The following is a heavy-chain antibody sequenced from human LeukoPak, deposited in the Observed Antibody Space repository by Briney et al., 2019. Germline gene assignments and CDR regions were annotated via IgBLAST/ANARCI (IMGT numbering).Heavy chain of an antibody. J-gene: IGHJ4*02. Sequence: ASETLSLTCTVSGGSISSSSDYWGWIRQPPGKGLEWIGYIYYSGSTNYNPSLKSRVTISVDTSKNQFSLKLSSVTAADTAVYYCARGPRWYFDYWGQGTLVTVSS. CDR2: IYYSGST. CDR3: ARGPRWYFDY. D-gene: IGHD4-23*01. CDR1: GGSISSSSDY. V-gene: IGHV4-61*05.